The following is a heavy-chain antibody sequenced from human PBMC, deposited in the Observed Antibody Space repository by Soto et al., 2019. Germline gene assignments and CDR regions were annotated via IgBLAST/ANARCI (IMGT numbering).Heavy chain of an antibody. CDR3: AKHSHHGRFS. Sequence: QLQLQESGPRLVKPSETLSLTCSVSDDSISTSNYYWAWVRQPPEMGPEWMGSVDYAGRAYYNPSLKSRVTIAADTSENHFSLRRSSMTAADTSMYYFAKHSHHGRFSWGQGTLVTVSS. J-gene: IGHJ5*02. D-gene: IGHD1-26*01. CDR2: VDYAGRA. V-gene: IGHV4-39*01. CDR1: DDSISTSNYY.